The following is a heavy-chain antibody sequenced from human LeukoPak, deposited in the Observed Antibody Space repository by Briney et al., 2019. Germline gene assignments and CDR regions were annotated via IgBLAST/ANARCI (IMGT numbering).Heavy chain of an antibody. Sequence: ASVKVSCKASGYTFTSYGISWLRQAPGQGLEWMGWISAYNGNTNYAQKLKGRVTMTTDTSTSTAYMELRSLRSDDTAVYYCARENTIFGVVTPYYYYYMDVWGKGTTVTVSS. CDR1: GYTFTSYG. CDR2: ISAYNGNT. D-gene: IGHD3-3*01. CDR3: ARENTIFGVVTPYYYYYMDV. J-gene: IGHJ6*03. V-gene: IGHV1-18*01.